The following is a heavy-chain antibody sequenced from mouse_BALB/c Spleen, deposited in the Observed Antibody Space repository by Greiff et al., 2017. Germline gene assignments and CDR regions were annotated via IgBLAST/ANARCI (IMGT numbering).Heavy chain of an antibody. CDR2: ISSGGST. J-gene: IGHJ2*01. CDR1: GFTFSSYA. Sequence: EVQGVESGGGLVKPGGSLKLSCAASGFTFSSYAMSWVRQTPEKGLEWVASISSGGSTYYPDSVMGRFTISRDNARNNLYLQMSSLRSEDTAMYSCARPRGYLDYWGQGTTLTVSS. V-gene: IGHV5-6-5*01. D-gene: IGHD3-1*01. CDR3: ARPRGYLDY.